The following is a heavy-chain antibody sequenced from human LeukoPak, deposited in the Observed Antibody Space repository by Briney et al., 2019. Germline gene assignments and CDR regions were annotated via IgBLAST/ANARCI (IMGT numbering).Heavy chain of an antibody. CDR3: VRQPDSARYGFDF. CDR1: GFTFSNYD. J-gene: IGHJ4*02. Sequence: GGSLRLSCSASGFTFSNYDIHWVRQATEKGLEWVSAIGSSGDTYYIDSVKGRFTISRESAKNSLYLQMNSLRAEDTAVYYCVRQPDSARYGFDFWGQGTLVTVSS. CDR2: IGSSGDT. D-gene: IGHD1-26*01. V-gene: IGHV3-13*01.